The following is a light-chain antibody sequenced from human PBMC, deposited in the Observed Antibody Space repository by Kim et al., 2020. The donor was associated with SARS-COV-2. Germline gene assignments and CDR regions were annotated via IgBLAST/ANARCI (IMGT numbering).Light chain of an antibody. CDR1: SGSIASNY. Sequence: KTVTISCTRRSGSIASNYVQWYQQRPDSAPTTLIYEDNRRPSGIPDRFSGAIDSSSNSASLTISGLKTEDEADYYCQSYDGDNPWVFGGGTKVTVL. V-gene: IGLV6-57*03. J-gene: IGLJ3*02. CDR3: QSYDGDNPWV. CDR2: EDN.